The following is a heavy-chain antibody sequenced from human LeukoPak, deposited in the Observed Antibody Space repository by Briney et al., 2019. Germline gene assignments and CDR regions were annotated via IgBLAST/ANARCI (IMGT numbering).Heavy chain of an antibody. V-gene: IGHV4-59*12. CDR2: IYYSGST. Sequence: SETLSLTCTVSGESISGYYWSWIRQPPGKGLEWIGYIYYSGSTNYNPSLKSRVTISVDTSKNQFSLKLSSVTAADTAVYYCARGRITMVRGPHGWFDRSGQGTLLTVSS. D-gene: IGHD3-10*01. CDR1: GESISGYY. CDR3: ARGRITMVRGPHGWFDR. J-gene: IGHJ5*02.